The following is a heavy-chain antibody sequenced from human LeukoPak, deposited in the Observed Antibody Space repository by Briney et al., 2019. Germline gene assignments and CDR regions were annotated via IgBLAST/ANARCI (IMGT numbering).Heavy chain of an antibody. CDR2: INTNTGNP. Sequence: GASVKVSCKASGYTFTSYAMNWVRQAPGQGLEWMGRINTNTGNPTYAQGFTGRFVFSLDTSVSTAYLQISSLKAEDTAVYYCARGGRHYYGSGSYYGGADYWGQGTLVTVSS. D-gene: IGHD3-10*01. V-gene: IGHV7-4-1*02. CDR3: ARGGRHYYGSGSYYGGADY. J-gene: IGHJ4*02. CDR1: GYTFTSYA.